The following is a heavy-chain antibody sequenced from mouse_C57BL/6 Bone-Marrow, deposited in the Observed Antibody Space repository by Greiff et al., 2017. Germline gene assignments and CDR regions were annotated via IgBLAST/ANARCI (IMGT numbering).Heavy chain of an antibody. CDR2: INSDGGST. V-gene: IGHV5-2*01. Sequence: EVQRVESGGGLVQPGESLKLSCESNEYEFPSHDMSWVRKTPEKRLEWVAAINSDGGSTYYPDTMERRFIISRDNTKKTLYLQMISLKSEDTALYYWARHHCYGSWGYFDVWGTGTTVTVSS. CDR1: EYEFPSHD. J-gene: IGHJ1*03. D-gene: IGHD1-1*01. CDR3: ARHHCYGSWGYFDV.